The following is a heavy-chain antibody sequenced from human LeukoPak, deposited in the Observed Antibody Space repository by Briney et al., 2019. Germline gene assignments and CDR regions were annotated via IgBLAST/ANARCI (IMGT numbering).Heavy chain of an antibody. V-gene: IGHV5-51*01. CDR3: ARQQYYGTGSPDDY. D-gene: IGHD3-10*01. Sequence: GESLKVSCKGSGYSFTSYWIAWVRQMPGKGLEWMGIIYPGDSDTKYSPSFEGQVTISADKSISTVYLQWGSLKASDTAMYYCARQQYYGTGSPDDYWGQGTLVTVSS. CDR2: IYPGDSDT. CDR1: GYSFTSYW. J-gene: IGHJ4*02.